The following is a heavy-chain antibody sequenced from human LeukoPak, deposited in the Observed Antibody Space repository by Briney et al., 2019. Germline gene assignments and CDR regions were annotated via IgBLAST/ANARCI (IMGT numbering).Heavy chain of an antibody. CDR2: IIPIFGTA. V-gene: IGHV1-69*05. J-gene: IGHJ4*02. Sequence: SVKVSCKASGYTFTGYYMHWVRQAPGQGLEWMGGIIPIFGTANYAQKFQGRVTITTDESTSTAYMELSSLRSEDTAVYYCARGPSRVGWFIDYWGQGTLVTVSS. CDR3: ARGPSRVGWFIDY. CDR1: GYTFTGYY. D-gene: IGHD3-3*01.